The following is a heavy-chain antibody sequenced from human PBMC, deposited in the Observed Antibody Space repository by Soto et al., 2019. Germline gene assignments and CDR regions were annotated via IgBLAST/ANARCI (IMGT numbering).Heavy chain of an antibody. J-gene: IGHJ3*01. V-gene: IGHV1-69*08. CDR3: ARDRITTRGDAFDL. Sequence: QVQLVQSGAEVKKPGSSVKVSCKAPGGTLSTYIISWVRQAPGQGLEWMGRIIPIPDITDNAQKFQGRVTSSADKSTSTAYMELSSLRSEDTAVYYCARDRITTRGDAFDLWGQGTMVTVSS. CDR2: IIPIPDIT. CDR1: GGTLSTYI. D-gene: IGHD3-3*01.